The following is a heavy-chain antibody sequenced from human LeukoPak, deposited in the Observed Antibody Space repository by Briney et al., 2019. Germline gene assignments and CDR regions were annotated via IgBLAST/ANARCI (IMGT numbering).Heavy chain of an antibody. V-gene: IGHV1-69*05. Sequence: GASVKVSCKASGGTFSSYAISWVRQAPGQGLKWMGGIIPIFGTANYAQKFQGRVTITTDESTSTAYMELSSLRSEDTAVYYCARDGYSSSSFVGWFDPWGQGTLVTVSS. CDR3: ARDGYSSSSFVGWFDP. D-gene: IGHD6-6*01. CDR1: GGTFSSYA. CDR2: IIPIFGTA. J-gene: IGHJ5*02.